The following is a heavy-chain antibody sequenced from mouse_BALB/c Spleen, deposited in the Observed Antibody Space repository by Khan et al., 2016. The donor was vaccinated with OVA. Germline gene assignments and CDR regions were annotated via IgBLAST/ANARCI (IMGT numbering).Heavy chain of an antibody. D-gene: IGHD2-10*01. J-gene: IGHJ4*01. CDR1: GYTFTNYG. CDR3: ARPPYFSYVMVY. V-gene: IGHV9-3-1*01. Sequence: SGPELKKPGETVKISCKASGYTFTNYGLNWVKQAPGKGLQWMGWINTNTGEPTYAVDFKGRFAFSLETSASTAYLQINNLKNEDTATYFCARPPYFSYVMVYWGQGTSVTVSS. CDR2: INTNTGEP.